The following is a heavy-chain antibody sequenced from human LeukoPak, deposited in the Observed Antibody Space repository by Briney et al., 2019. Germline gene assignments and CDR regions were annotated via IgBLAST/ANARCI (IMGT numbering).Heavy chain of an antibody. Sequence: ASVKVSRKASGYTFTSYDINWVRQATGQGLEWMGWMNPNSGNTGYAQKFQGRVTMTRNTSISTAYMELSSLRSEDTAVYYCARGNYDYIWGSYRYTGLRYWGQGTLVTVSS. J-gene: IGHJ4*02. V-gene: IGHV1-8*01. CDR2: MNPNSGNT. CDR1: GYTFTSYD. CDR3: ARGNYDYIWGSYRYTGLRY. D-gene: IGHD3-16*02.